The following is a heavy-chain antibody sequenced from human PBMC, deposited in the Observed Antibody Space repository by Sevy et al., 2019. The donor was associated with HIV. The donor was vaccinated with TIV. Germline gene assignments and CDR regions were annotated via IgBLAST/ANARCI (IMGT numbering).Heavy chain of an antibody. CDR1: GYTFTSYG. Sequence: ASVKVSCKASGYTFTSYGISWVRQAPGQGLEWMGWISAYNGNTNYAQKLQGRVTMTTDTSTSTAYMELRSLRSDDTAVYYCARQTGMVSGYYYYGMDVWGHGTTVTVSS. CDR3: ARQTGMVSGYYYYGMDV. V-gene: IGHV1-18*01. J-gene: IGHJ6*02. D-gene: IGHD5-18*01. CDR2: ISAYNGNT.